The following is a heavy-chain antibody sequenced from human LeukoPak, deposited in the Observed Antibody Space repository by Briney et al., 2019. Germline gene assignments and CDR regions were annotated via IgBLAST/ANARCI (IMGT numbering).Heavy chain of an antibody. CDR1: GGSFSGYC. D-gene: IGHD2-15*01. CDR2: INHSGST. J-gene: IGHJ5*02. V-gene: IGHV4-34*01. Sequence: SETLSLTCAVYGGSFSGYCWSWIRQPPGKGLEWIGEINHSGSTNYNPSLKSRVTISVDTSKNQFSLKLSSVTAADTAVYYCARSGLGYCSGGSCYSIGRNWFDPWGQGTLVTVSS. CDR3: ARSGLGYCSGGSCYSIGRNWFDP.